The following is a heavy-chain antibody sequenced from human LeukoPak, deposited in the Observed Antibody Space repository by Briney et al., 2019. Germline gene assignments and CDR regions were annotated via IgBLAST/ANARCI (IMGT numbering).Heavy chain of an antibody. J-gene: IGHJ4*02. CDR2: IVVNT. CDR1: GFTFSNYA. CDR3: ATDTVPLGAPGENGDFFDC. D-gene: IGHD3-16*01. Sequence: GGSLRLSCAASGFTFSNYAMSWVRQAPGKGLEGVAAIVVNTYYTVSVKGRFTLSRDHAKTTLYLQMTRLSAEDTALYYCATDTVPLGAPGENGDFFDCWGQGTLVTVSS. V-gene: IGHV3-23*01.